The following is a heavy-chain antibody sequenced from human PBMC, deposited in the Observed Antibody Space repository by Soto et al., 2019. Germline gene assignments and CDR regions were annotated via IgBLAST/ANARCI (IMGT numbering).Heavy chain of an antibody. CDR3: ARGRSKGSSWYYYYYGMDV. Sequence: PEILSITCAIYGGSFSVYYWSLIRQPPGKGLEWIGEINHSGSTNYNPSLKSRVTISVDTSKNQFSLKLSSVTAADTAVYYCARGRSKGSSWYYYYYGMDVWGQGTTVTVSS. V-gene: IGHV4-34*01. CDR1: GGSFSVYY. D-gene: IGHD6-13*01. CDR2: INHSGST. J-gene: IGHJ6*01.